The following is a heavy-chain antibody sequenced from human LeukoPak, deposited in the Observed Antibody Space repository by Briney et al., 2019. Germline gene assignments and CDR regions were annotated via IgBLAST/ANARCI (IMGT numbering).Heavy chain of an antibody. Sequence: GGSLRLSCAASGFTFSSYGMHWVRQAPGKGLEWVAVIWYDGSNKYYADSVKGRFTISRDNSKNTLYLQMNNLRAEDTAVYYCARDRGTYSSSWYAVPDYWGQGTLVTVSS. V-gene: IGHV3-33*01. CDR1: GFTFSSYG. CDR3: ARDRGTYSSSWYAVPDY. D-gene: IGHD6-13*01. J-gene: IGHJ4*02. CDR2: IWYDGSNK.